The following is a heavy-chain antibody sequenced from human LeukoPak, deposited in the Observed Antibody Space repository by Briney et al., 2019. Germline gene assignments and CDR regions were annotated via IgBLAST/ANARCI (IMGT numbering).Heavy chain of an antibody. CDR2: ISSSGNNT. Sequence: GGSLRLSCAASGFTFNSYAMNWVRQAPGKGLEWVSTISSSGNNTYYTDSVKGRFTISRDNAKNSLYLQMNSLRAEDTAVYYCARDRGGAYDFWSGYYTGYFDYWGQGTLVPVSS. CDR1: GFTFNSYA. CDR3: ARDRGGAYDFWSGYYTGYFDY. D-gene: IGHD3-3*01. J-gene: IGHJ4*02. V-gene: IGHV3-21*01.